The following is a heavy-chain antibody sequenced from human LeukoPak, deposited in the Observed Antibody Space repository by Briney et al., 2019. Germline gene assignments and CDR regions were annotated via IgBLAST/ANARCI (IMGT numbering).Heavy chain of an antibody. D-gene: IGHD4-17*01. CDR3: AKDPPVYGDSNVYYFDY. CDR2: ISSSGSSI. J-gene: IGHJ4*02. Sequence: GGSLRLSCAVSGFTLTTYSMHWVRQAPGKGLEWVSAISSSGSSIYYADSVKGRFTISRDNSKNTLYLQMNSLRAEDTAVYYCAKDPPVYGDSNVYYFDYWGQGTLVTVSS. CDR1: GFTLTTYS. V-gene: IGHV3-21*04.